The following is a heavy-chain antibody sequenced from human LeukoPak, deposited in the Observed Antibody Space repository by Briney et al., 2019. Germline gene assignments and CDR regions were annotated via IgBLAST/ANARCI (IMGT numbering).Heavy chain of an antibody. CDR1: GYTFTSYY. D-gene: IGHD1-7*01. J-gene: IGHJ6*02. CDR3: ARVGETIFYYYYGMDV. CDR2: INPSGGST. V-gene: IGHV1-46*01. Sequence: ASVKVSCKASGYTFTSYYMHWVRQAPGQGLEWMGIINPSGGSTSYAQKFQGRVTMTRNTSISTAYMELSSLRSEDTAVYYCARVGETIFYYYYGMDVWGQGTTVTVSS.